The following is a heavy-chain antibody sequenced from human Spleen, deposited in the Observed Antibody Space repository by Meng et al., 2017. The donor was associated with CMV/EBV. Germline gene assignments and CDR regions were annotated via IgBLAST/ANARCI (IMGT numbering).Heavy chain of an antibody. D-gene: IGHD3-3*01. J-gene: IGHJ5*02. CDR3: AASVTSETYYDFWSGENWFDP. CDR1: GYTFSKYG. Sequence: ASVKVSCKAFGYTFSKYGVTWVRQAPGQGLEWMGWISPYNGHTNYAQKFQERVTITRDMSTSTAYMELSSLRSEDTAVYYCAASVTSETYYDFWSGENWFDPWGQGTLVTVSS. CDR2: ISPYNGHT. V-gene: IGHV1-18*01.